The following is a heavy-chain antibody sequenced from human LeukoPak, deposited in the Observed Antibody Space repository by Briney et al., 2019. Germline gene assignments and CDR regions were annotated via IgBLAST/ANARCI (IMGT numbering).Heavy chain of an antibody. V-gene: IGHV3-64*01. J-gene: IGHJ4*02. CDR2: ISSNGGST. CDR3: ARASTVVTPFDY. Sequence: GGSLRLSCAASGFTFSSYAMHWVRQAPGKGLEYVSAISSNGGSTYYANSVKGRFTISRDNSKNTLYLQMNSLRAEDTAVYYCARASTVVTPFDYWGQGTLVTVSS. CDR1: GFTFSSYA. D-gene: IGHD4-23*01.